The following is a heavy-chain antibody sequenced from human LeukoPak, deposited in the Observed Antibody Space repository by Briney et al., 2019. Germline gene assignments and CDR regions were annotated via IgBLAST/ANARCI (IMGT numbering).Heavy chain of an antibody. D-gene: IGHD3-22*01. CDR3: RGYYYDSSGYYFDY. J-gene: IGHJ4*02. V-gene: IGHV4-30-4*01. CDR1: GGSISSGDYY. Sequence: SQTLSLTCTVSGGSISSGDYYWSWIRQPPGKGLEWIGYIYYSGSTNYNPSLKSRVTISVDTSKNQFSLRLSSVTAADTAVYYCRGYYYDSSGYYFDYWGQGTLVTVSS. CDR2: IYYSGST.